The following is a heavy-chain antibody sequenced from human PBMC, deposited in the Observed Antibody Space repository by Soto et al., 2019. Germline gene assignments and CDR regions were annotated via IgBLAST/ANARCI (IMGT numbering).Heavy chain of an antibody. Sequence: GGSLRLSCAASGFTFSDYYMTWMRRAPGKGLEFVSYISGNGISKHYAESVKGRFTISRDNSRKSLYLQVNSLSPDDTAVYFCARGQYYFDYWGQGSLVTVSS. V-gene: IGHV3-11*01. CDR2: ISGNGISK. CDR1: GFTFSDYY. J-gene: IGHJ4*02. CDR3: ARGQYYFDY.